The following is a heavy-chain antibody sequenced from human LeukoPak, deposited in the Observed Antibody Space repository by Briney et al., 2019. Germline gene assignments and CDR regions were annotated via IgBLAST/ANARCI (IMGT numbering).Heavy chain of an antibody. Sequence: SETLSLTCTFYGGSLSGYYWSWIRQPPGKGLEWIGEITHSGNTNYNPSLKSRVTMSVDMSKNQFSLKLSSVTAADTAVYYCARTELISYGFDYWGQGTLVTVSS. CDR3: ARTELISYGFDY. J-gene: IGHJ4*02. V-gene: IGHV4-34*01. CDR2: ITHSGNT. CDR1: GGSLSGYY. D-gene: IGHD5-18*01.